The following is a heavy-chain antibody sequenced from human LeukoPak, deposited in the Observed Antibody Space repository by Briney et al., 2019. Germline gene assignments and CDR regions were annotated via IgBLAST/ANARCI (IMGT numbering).Heavy chain of an antibody. V-gene: IGHV3-33*01. D-gene: IGHD3-10*01. CDR3: ARDRWFGDEDSFDI. CDR1: GFTFINYG. J-gene: IGHJ3*02. CDR2: IWYDGSNK. Sequence: GGSLRLSCAASGFTFINYGMHWVRQAPGKGLEWLAVIWYDGSNKYYADSVKGRFTISRDNSKNTLYLQMNSLRAEDTAIYYCARDRWFGDEDSFDIWGQGTMVTVSS.